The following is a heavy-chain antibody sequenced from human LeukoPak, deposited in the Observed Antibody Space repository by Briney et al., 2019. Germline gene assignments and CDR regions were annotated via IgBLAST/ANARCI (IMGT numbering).Heavy chain of an antibody. CDR2: IYSAGST. D-gene: IGHD4-11*01. CDR1: GFTVSNTY. Sequence: PGGSLRLSCTASGFTVSNTYMSWVRQAPGKGLEWVSAIYSAGSTYYVDSVKGRFTISRDNSKNTLYLQMDSLRVEDTAVYYCARLHRRQFTSFDYWGRGTLITVSS. V-gene: IGHV3-53*01. J-gene: IGHJ4*02. CDR3: ARLHRRQFTSFDY.